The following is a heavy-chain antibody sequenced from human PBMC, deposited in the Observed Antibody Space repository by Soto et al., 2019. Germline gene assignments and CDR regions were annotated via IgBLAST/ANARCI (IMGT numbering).Heavy chain of an antibody. CDR2: INAGNDNT. V-gene: IGHV1-3*01. J-gene: IGHJ6*02. CDR3: AKVGQCYYGMDV. CDR1: GYTLTTYV. D-gene: IGHD3-3*01. Sequence: QVQLVQSGAEVKKPGASVKVSCKASGYTLTTYVMHWVRQAPGQRLEWMGWINAGNDNTKYSEKFQGRVTITRDTSASTVYMELSSLSSEDTAVYYCAKVGQCYYGMDVWGQGTTVTVSS.